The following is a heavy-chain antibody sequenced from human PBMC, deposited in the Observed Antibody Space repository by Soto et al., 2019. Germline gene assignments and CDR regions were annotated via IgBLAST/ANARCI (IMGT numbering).Heavy chain of an antibody. J-gene: IGHJ6*02. V-gene: IGHV4-39*01. CDR3: ASLSETVPAATHPYYYYGKDV. CDR2: IYYSGST. Sequence: SETLSLTCTVSGGSFSSSSYYWGGIRQGPGKGLERIGSIYYSGSTYYNPSLKSRVTISVDTYKNQFSLKLSSVTAADTAVYYCASLSETVPAATHPYYYYGKDVWGQGTTVTISS. CDR1: GGSFSSSSYY. D-gene: IGHD2-2*01.